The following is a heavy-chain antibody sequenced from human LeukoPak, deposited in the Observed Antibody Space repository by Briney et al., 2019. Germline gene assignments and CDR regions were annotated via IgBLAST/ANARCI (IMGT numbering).Heavy chain of an antibody. D-gene: IGHD6-19*01. Sequence: PGGSLRLSCAASGFTFDDYAMHWVRQAPGKGLEWVSGISWNSGSIGYADSVKGRFTISRDNAKNSLYLQMNSLRAEDTALYYCAKDMGSSGWIHYYYYGMDVWGQGTTVTVSS. CDR2: ISWNSGSI. J-gene: IGHJ6*02. CDR1: GFTFDDYA. V-gene: IGHV3-9*01. CDR3: AKDMGSSGWIHYYYYGMDV.